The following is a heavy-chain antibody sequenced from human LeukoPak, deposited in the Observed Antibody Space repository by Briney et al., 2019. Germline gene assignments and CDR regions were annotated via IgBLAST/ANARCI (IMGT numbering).Heavy chain of an antibody. CDR1: GGSFSGYY. D-gene: IGHD4-17*01. Sequence: SETLSLTCAVYGGSFSGYYWSWIRQPPGKGLEWIGEINHSGSTNYNPSLKSRVTISVDTSKNQFSLKLSSVTAADTAVYYCARDGDYGLSDAFDIWGQGTMVTVSS. J-gene: IGHJ3*02. CDR3: ARDGDYGLSDAFDI. V-gene: IGHV4-34*01. CDR2: INHSGST.